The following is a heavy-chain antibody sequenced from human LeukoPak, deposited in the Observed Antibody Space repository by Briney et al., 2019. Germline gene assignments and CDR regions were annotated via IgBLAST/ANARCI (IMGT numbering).Heavy chain of an antibody. Sequence: ASVKVSGKASGYTFTGYYMHWVRQAPGQGLEWMGWNNPNSGGTNYAQKFQGRVTMTRDTSISTAYMELRSLRSDDTAVYYCARDGRHRYYYDRSGNYGSWFDPWGQGTLVTVSS. J-gene: IGHJ5*02. V-gene: IGHV1-2*02. D-gene: IGHD3-22*01. CDR3: ARDGRHRYYYDRSGNYGSWFDP. CDR1: GYTFTGYY. CDR2: NNPNSGGT.